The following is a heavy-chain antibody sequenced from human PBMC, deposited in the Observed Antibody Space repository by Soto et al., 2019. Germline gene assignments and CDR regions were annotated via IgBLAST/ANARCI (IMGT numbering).Heavy chain of an antibody. V-gene: IGHV1-69*12. CDR3: ARERDDVHYGSGSYNG. D-gene: IGHD3-10*01. CDR1: GGTFSSYA. Sequence: QVQLVQSGAEVKKPGSSVKVSCKASGGTFSSYAISWVRQAPGQGLEWMGGIIPIFGTANYAQKFQGRVTITADESTSTAYMELSSLISEDTAVYYCARERDDVHYGSGSYNGWGQGTLVTVSS. J-gene: IGHJ4*02. CDR2: IIPIFGTA.